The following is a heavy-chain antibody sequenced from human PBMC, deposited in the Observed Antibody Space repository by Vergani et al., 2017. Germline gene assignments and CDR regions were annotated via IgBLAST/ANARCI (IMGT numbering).Heavy chain of an antibody. D-gene: IGHD2-21*02. J-gene: IGHJ4*02. CDR3: ARPINCGGDCLDFDY. CDR1: GYTFTGYY. CDR2: INPNSGGT. V-gene: IGHV1-2*02. Sequence: QVQLVQSGAEVQKPGASVKVSCKASGYTFTGYYMHWVRQAPGQGLEWMGWINPNSGGTNYAQKLQGRVTMTRDTSISTAYMELSRLRSDDTAVYYCARPINCGGDCLDFDYWGQGTRVTVSS.